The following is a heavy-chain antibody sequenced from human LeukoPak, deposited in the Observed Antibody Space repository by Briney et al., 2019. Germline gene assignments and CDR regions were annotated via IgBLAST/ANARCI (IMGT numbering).Heavy chain of an antibody. J-gene: IGHJ3*02. V-gene: IGHV3-66*01. CDR1: GFTVSSNY. D-gene: IGHD3-22*01. Sequence: GGSLRLSCAGSGFTVSSNYMSWVRQAPGKGLEWVSVIYSGGSTYYADSGKGRFTISRDNSKNTLYLQMNSLRAEDTAVYYCARDGYYDSSGYGHDAFDIWGQGTMVTVSS. CDR3: ARDGYYDSSGYGHDAFDI. CDR2: IYSGGST.